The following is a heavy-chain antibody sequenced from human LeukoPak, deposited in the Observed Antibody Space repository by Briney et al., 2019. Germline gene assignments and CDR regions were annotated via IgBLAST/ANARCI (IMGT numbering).Heavy chain of an antibody. CDR1: GFTFSSYS. V-gene: IGHV3-21*01. Sequence: PGGSLRLSCAASGFTFSSYSMNWVRQAPGKGLEWVSSISSSSSYIYYADSVKGRFTISRDNAKNSLYLQMNSLRAEDTAVYYCARDPSGSYYLGPNWFDPWGQGTLVTVSS. CDR2: ISSSSSYI. D-gene: IGHD1-26*01. CDR3: ARDPSGSYYLGPNWFDP. J-gene: IGHJ5*02.